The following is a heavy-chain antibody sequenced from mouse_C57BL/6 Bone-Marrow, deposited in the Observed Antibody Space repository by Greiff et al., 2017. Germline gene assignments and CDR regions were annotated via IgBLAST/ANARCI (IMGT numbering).Heavy chain of an antibody. Sequence: EVKLVESGAELVRPGASVKLSCTASGFNIKDDYMHWVKQRPEQGLEWIGWIDPENGDTEYASKFQGKATITADTSSNTAYLQLSSLTSEDTAVYYCTATGYLFAYWGQGTLVTVSA. CDR2: IDPENGDT. CDR3: TATGYLFAY. D-gene: IGHD2-2*01. J-gene: IGHJ3*01. V-gene: IGHV14-4*01. CDR1: GFNIKDDY.